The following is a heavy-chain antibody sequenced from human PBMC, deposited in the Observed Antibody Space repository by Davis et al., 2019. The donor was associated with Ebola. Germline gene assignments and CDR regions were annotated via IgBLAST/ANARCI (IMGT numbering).Heavy chain of an antibody. CDR3: AKGFWRSSKTEFDY. Sequence: GESLKISCAASGFTFSSYAMSWVRQAPGKGLEWVSAISGSGGSTYYADSVKGRFTISRDNSKNTLYLLMNSLRAEDTAVYYCAKGFWRSSKTEFDYWGQGTLVTVSS. CDR1: GFTFSSYA. J-gene: IGHJ4*02. V-gene: IGHV3-23*01. D-gene: IGHD2-2*01. CDR2: ISGSGGST.